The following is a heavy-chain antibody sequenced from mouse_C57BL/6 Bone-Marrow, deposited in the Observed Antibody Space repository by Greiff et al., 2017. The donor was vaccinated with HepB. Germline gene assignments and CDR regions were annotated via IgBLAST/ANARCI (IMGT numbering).Heavy chain of an antibody. Sequence: EVMLVESEGDLVKPGGSLKLSCAASGFTFSSYGMSWVRQTPDKRLEWVATISSGGSYTYYPDSVKGRFTISRDNAKNTLYLQMSSLKSEDTAMYYCARQFFAYWGQGTLVTVSA. J-gene: IGHJ3*01. V-gene: IGHV5-6*02. CDR3: ARQFFAY. CDR1: GFTFSSYG. CDR2: ISSGGSYT.